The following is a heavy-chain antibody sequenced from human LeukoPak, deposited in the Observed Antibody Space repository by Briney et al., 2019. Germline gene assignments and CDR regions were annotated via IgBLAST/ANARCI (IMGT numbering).Heavy chain of an antibody. Sequence: SETLSLTCTVSGGSISSSSYYWGWIRQPPGKGLEWIGSIYYSGSTYYNPSLKSRVTISVDTSKNQFSLKLSSVTAADTAVYYCARVYYGSGSYYFDYWGQGTLATVSS. CDR3: ARVYYGSGSYYFDY. D-gene: IGHD3-10*01. V-gene: IGHV4-39*07. J-gene: IGHJ4*02. CDR1: GGSISSSSYY. CDR2: IYYSGST.